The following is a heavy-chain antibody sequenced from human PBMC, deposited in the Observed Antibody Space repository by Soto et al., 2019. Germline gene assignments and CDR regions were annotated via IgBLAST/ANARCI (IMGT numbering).Heavy chain of an antibody. CDR2: IIPIFGTA. J-gene: IGHJ4*02. CDR1: GGTFSSYA. D-gene: IGHD2-2*01. CDR3: ARDWCSSTSCMYYFDY. V-gene: IGHV1-69*13. Sequence: SVKVSCKASGGTFSSYAISWVRQAPGQGLEWMGGIIPIFGTANYAQKFQGRVTITADESTSTAYMELSSLRSEDTAVYYCARDWCSSTSCMYYFDYWGQGTLVPVSS.